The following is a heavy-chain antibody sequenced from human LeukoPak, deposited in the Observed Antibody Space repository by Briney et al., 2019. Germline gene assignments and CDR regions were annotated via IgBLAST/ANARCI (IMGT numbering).Heavy chain of an antibody. Sequence: GGSLRLSCTASGFPFSNFWMGWVRQAPGKGLEWVANIKQDETEKFYLGSVKGRFTISRDNAKNSLYLQMNSLRAEDTAVYYCARDGTYSSSSFDYWGQGTLVTVSS. CDR1: GFPFSNFW. CDR2: IKQDETEK. V-gene: IGHV3-7*01. D-gene: IGHD6-6*01. J-gene: IGHJ4*02. CDR3: ARDGTYSSSSFDY.